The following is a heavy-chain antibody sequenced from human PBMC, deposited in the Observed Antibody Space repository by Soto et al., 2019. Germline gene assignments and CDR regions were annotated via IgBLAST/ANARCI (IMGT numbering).Heavy chain of an antibody. J-gene: IGHJ6*03. CDR2: ISYDGSNK. D-gene: IGHD3-10*01. V-gene: IGHV3-30*18. CDR1: GFTFSSYG. Sequence: GGSLRLSCAASGFTFSSYGMHWVRQAPGKGLEWVAVISYDGSNKYYADSVKGRFTISRDNSKNMLYLQMNSLRAEDTAVYYCAKDWGLLWFGELSYMDVWGKGTTVTLSS. CDR3: AKDWGLLWFGELSYMDV.